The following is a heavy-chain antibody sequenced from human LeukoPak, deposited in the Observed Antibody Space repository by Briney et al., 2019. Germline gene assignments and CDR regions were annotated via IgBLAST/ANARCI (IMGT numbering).Heavy chain of an antibody. D-gene: IGHD5-24*01. V-gene: IGHV1-69*13. CDR1: GGTFSSYA. Sequence: SVKVSCTASGGTFSSYAISWARQAPGQGLEWMGRIIPIFGTANYAQKFQGRVTITADESTSTAYMELSSLRSEDTAVYYCARAEVEMATYYYYYGMDVWGQGTTVTVSS. CDR3: ARAEVEMATYYYYYGMDV. J-gene: IGHJ6*02. CDR2: IIPIFGTA.